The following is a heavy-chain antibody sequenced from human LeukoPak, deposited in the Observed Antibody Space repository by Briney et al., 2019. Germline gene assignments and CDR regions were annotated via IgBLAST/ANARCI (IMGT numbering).Heavy chain of an antibody. CDR3: ARTRISAPVDY. CDR1: GYTFTGYY. Sequence: GASVKVSCKASGYTFTGYYMHWVRQAPGQGLEWMGWINTHSGGTSYAQKFQGRVTMTRDTSISTVYMELNRLRPGDTALYYCARTRISAPVDYWGQGTLVTVSS. CDR2: INTHSGGT. V-gene: IGHV1-2*02. D-gene: IGHD6-6*01. J-gene: IGHJ4*02.